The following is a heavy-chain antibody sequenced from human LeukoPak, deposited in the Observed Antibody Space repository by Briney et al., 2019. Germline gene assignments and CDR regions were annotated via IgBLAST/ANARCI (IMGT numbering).Heavy chain of an antibody. V-gene: IGHV4-59*01. CDR2: IYYSGST. Sequence: SETLSLTCTVSGDSISSSFWNWIRQPPGQRLEWIGNIYYSGSTNYNPALKSPVTFSVDTTKNQASLKLSSATAADPAVYYCSRGALGAHPVDYWGQGALVIVSS. J-gene: IGHJ4*02. D-gene: IGHD1-26*01. CDR3: SRGALGAHPVDY. CDR1: GDSISSSF.